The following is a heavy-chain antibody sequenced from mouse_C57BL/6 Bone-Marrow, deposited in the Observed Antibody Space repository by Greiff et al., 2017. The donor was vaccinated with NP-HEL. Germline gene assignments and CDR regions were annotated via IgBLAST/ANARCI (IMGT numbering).Heavy chain of an antibody. V-gene: IGHV1-50*01. J-gene: IGHJ4*01. Sequence: QVQLQQPGAELVKPGASVKLSCKASGYTFTSYWMQWVKQRPGQGLEWIGEIDPSDSYTNYNQKFKGKATLTVDTSSSTAYLQLSSLTSEDSAVYYCARWIGSSYAYYAMDYWGQGTSVTVSS. D-gene: IGHD1-1*01. CDR3: ARWIGSSYAYYAMDY. CDR1: GYTFTSYW. CDR2: IDPSDSYT.